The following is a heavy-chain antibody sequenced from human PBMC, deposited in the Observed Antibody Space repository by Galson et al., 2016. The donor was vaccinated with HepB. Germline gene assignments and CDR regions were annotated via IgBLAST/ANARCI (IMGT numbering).Heavy chain of an antibody. CDR1: GFTFSSYA. CDR2: IGGSGGST. Sequence: SLRLSCAASGFTFSSYAMIWVRQAPGKGLEWVSAIGGSGGSTYYADSVKGRFTISRDNSKNTLYLQMNSLRAEDTAVYYCAKKFYYDSTGYSLDYWGQGTLVTVSS. D-gene: IGHD3-22*01. CDR3: AKKFYYDSTGYSLDY. J-gene: IGHJ4*02. V-gene: IGHV3-23*01.